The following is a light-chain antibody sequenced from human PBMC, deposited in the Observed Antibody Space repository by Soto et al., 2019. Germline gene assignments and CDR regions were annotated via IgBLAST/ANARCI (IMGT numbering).Light chain of an antibody. Sequence: EIVMTQSPATLSVSPGERATLSCRASENIYTNLAWYQQKPGQAPRLLIYDASNRATGIPARFSGSGSGTDFTLTISSLEPEDFAVYYCQQRSNWPPATFGQGTRLEIK. CDR3: QQRSNWPPAT. J-gene: IGKJ5*01. CDR1: ENIYTN. CDR2: DAS. V-gene: IGKV3-11*01.